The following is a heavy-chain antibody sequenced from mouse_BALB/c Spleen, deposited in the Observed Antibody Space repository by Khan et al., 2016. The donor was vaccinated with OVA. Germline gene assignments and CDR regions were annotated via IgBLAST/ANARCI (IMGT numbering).Heavy chain of an antibody. Sequence: EVELVESGGGLVQPGGSLKLSCATSGFTFSDYYMYWVRQTPEKRLEWVAYISNGGGSTYYPDTVKGRFTISRDNAKNTLYLQMSRLKSEDTAMYYCARVYGNYAMDYWGQGTSVTVSS. CDR3: ARVYGNYAMDY. D-gene: IGHD2-1*01. CDR2: ISNGGGST. CDR1: GFTFSDYY. V-gene: IGHV5-12*02. J-gene: IGHJ4*01.